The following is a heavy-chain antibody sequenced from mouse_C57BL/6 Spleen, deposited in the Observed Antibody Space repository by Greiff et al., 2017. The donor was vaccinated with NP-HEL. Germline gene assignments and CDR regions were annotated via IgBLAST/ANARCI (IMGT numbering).Heavy chain of an antibody. CDR2: INYDGSST. Sequence: EVMLVESEGGLVQPGSSMKLSCTASGFTFSDYYMAWVRQVPEKGLEWVANINYDGSSTYYLDSLKSRFIISRDNAKNILYLQMSSLKSEDTATYYCARDHGYYWYFDVWGTGTTVTVSS. J-gene: IGHJ1*03. CDR3: ARDHGYYWYFDV. D-gene: IGHD2-2*01. V-gene: IGHV5-16*01. CDR1: GFTFSDYY.